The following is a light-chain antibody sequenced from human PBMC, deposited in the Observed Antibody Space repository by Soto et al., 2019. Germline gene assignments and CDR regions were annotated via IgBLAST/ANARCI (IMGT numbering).Light chain of an antibody. Sequence: DIQMTQSPSFVSASVGDRITITCRASQGISSWLSWYQQKPGKAPRLLIYSVSNLQSGVPSRFSGSGSGTDFSLTISSLQSEDFATYYCQQSINFPRTFGQGTKVEMK. V-gene: IGKV1-12*01. CDR3: QQSINFPRT. CDR1: QGISSW. J-gene: IGKJ1*01. CDR2: SVS.